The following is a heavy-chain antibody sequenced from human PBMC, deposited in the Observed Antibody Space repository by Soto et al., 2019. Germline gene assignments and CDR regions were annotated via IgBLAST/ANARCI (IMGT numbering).Heavy chain of an antibody. CDR3: ARVRDGTVTAHFDY. D-gene: IGHD2-21*02. V-gene: IGHV4-30-4*01. CDR2: IYYSGST. J-gene: IGHJ4*02. CDR1: GGSISSGDYY. Sequence: TLSLTCTVSGGSISSGDYYWSWIRQPPGKGLEWIGYIYYSGSTYYNRSLKSRVTISVDTSKNQFSLKLSSVNAADTAVYYCARVRDGTVTAHFDYWGQGTMVTVS.